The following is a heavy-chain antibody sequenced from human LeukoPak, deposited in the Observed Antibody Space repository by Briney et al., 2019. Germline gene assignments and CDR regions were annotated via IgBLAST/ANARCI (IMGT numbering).Heavy chain of an antibody. CDR2: IYHSGST. J-gene: IGHJ6*03. CDR1: GYSISSGYY. V-gene: IGHV4-38-2*02. D-gene: IGHD2-2*01. Sequence: SETLSLTCTVSGYSISSGYYWGWIRQPPGKGLEWIGSIYHSGSTYYNPSLKSRVTISVDTSRNQFSLKLSSVTAADTAVYYCARSCSSTSCYYYMDVWGKGTTVTISS. CDR3: ARSCSSTSCYYYMDV.